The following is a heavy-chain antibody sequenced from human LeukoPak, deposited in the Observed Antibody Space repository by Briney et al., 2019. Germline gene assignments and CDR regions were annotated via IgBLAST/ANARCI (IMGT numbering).Heavy chain of an antibody. V-gene: IGHV5-51*01. Sequence: GESLKISCKGSGYSFSNHWIGWVRQMPGKGLEWMGIIYPGDSDTRYSPSFQGQVTISADKSISTAYLQWSSLKASDTAIYYCACRGDSGSYYDYWGQRTLVTVSS. CDR1: GYSFSNHW. CDR3: ACRGDSGSYYDY. J-gene: IGHJ4*02. CDR2: IYPGDSDT. D-gene: IGHD3-10*01.